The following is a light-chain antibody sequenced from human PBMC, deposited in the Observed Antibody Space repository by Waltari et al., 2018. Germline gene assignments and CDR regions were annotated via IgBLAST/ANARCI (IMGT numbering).Light chain of an antibody. CDR3: QQSYSTSKT. V-gene: IGKV1-39*01. CDR2: AAS. CDR1: QSISSY. J-gene: IGKJ1*01. Sequence: DIQMTQPTSSLSASVGDRVTITCRASQSISSYLNWYQQKPGKAPKLLIYAASSLQSWVPSRFSGSGSGTDFSLTISSLQPEDFATYYCQQSYSTSKTFGQGTKVEIK.